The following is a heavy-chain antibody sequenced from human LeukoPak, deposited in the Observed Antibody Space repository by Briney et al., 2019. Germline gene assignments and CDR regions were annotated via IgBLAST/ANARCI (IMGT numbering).Heavy chain of an antibody. V-gene: IGHV4-34*01. CDR1: GGSFSGYY. D-gene: IGHD5-18*01. Sequence: SETLSLTCAVYGGSFSGYYWSWIRQPPGKGLEWIGEINHSGSTNYNPSLKSRVTISVDTSKNQFSLKLSSVTAADTAVYYCARVGAIGYSYGPLDYWGQGTLVTVSS. J-gene: IGHJ4*02. CDR2: INHSGST. CDR3: ARVGAIGYSYGPLDY.